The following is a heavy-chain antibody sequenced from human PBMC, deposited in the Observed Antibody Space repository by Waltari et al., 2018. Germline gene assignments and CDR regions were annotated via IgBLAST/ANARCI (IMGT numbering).Heavy chain of an antibody. CDR3: AHSYSSSWSGYFDY. V-gene: IGHV2-5*02. CDR1: GFSPSTSGVG. D-gene: IGHD6-13*01. CDR2: IYWDDDK. J-gene: IGHJ4*02. Sequence: QITLKESGPTLVKPTQTLTLTCTFSGFSPSTSGVGVGWLRQPPGKALEWLALIYWDDDKRYSPSLKSRLTITKDTSKNQVVLTMTNMDPVDTATYYCAHSYSSSWSGYFDYWGQGTLVTVSS.